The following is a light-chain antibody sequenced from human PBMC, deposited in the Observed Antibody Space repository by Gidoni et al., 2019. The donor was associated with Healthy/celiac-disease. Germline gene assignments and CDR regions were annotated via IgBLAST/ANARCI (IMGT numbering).Light chain of an antibody. J-gene: IGKJ3*01. V-gene: IGKV3-11*01. CDR1: QSVSSY. CDR3: QQRSNWLT. Sequence: DIVLTQSPATLSLSPGERATLSCRASQSVSSYLAWYQQKPGQAPRLLIYDASNRATGIPARFSGSGSGTVFTLTISSLEPEDFAVYSCQQRSNWLTFGPGTKVDIK. CDR2: DAS.